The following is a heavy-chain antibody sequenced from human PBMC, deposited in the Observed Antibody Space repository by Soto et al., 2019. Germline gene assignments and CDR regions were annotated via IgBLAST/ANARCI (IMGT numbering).Heavy chain of an antibody. CDR2: IIPTLDIV. V-gene: IGHV1-69*08. J-gene: IGHJ6*02. CDR3: ARDERGYNYVSDYGLDV. D-gene: IGHD5-18*01. CDR1: GGTFNSHT. Sequence: QVQLVQSGAELKKPGSSVKVSCEASGGTFNSHTIIARVRQAPGQGPEWMGRIIPTLDIVDYAQKFQDRVTITADRPTNTAFMELRSLVSEDTAVYYCARDERGYNYVSDYGLDVWGQGTMVTVS.